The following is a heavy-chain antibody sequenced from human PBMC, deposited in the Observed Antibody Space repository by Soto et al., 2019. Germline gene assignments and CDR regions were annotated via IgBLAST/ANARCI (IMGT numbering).Heavy chain of an antibody. CDR3: AKEPYDYVWGSYRCPFDY. CDR2: ISYDGSNK. CDR1: GFTFSSYG. D-gene: IGHD3-16*02. V-gene: IGHV3-30*18. Sequence: PGGSLRLSCAASGFTFSSYGMHWVRQAPGKGLEWVAVISYDGSNKYYADSVKGRFTISRDNSKNTLYLQMNSLRAEDTAVYYCAKEPYDYVWGSYRCPFDYWGQGTLVTVSS. J-gene: IGHJ4*02.